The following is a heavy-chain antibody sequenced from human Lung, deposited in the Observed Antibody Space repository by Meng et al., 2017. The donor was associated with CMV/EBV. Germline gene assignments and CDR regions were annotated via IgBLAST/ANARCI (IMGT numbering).Heavy chain of an antibody. J-gene: IGHJ6*02. Sequence: SETLSLXXAVSGGSISGYYWSWIRQLPGKGLEWIGYIYYTGSTNYNPSLKSRVTISLDTAKNQFSLNLRSVTAADTAVYYCACATGGNGLVAYYYYGLDVWGQGXTVTVSS. CDR3: ACATGGNGLVAYYYYGLDV. CDR2: IYYTGST. D-gene: IGHD5-12*01. CDR1: GGSISGYY. V-gene: IGHV4-59*01.